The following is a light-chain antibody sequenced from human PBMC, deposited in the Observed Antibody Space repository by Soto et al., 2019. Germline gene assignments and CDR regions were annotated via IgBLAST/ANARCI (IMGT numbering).Light chain of an antibody. Sequence: QAVVTQPPSVSGAPGQRVTISCTGSTSNIGAGYEVHWYQQLPGTAPKLLVSGHNIRPSGVPDRFSGFKSGASASLVITGLQAEDEADYYCQSYDNSLSGSGLFGGGTKLTVL. CDR2: GHN. J-gene: IGLJ3*02. V-gene: IGLV1-40*01. CDR1: TSNIGAGYE. CDR3: QSYDNSLSGSGL.